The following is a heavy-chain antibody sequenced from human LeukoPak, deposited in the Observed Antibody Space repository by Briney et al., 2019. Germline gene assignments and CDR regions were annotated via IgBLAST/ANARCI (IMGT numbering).Heavy chain of an antibody. J-gene: IGHJ6*03. CDR1: GYTFTGYY. CDR2: INPNSGGT. V-gene: IGHV1-2*02. CDR3: AKFGTVTTLYYYYYMDV. Sequence: ASVKVSCKASGYTFTGYYMHWVRQAPGQGLEWMGWINPNSGGTNYAQKFQGRVTMTRDTSISTAYMELSSLRAEDTSVYYCAKFGTVTTLYYYYYMDVWGKGTTVTISS. D-gene: IGHD4-17*01.